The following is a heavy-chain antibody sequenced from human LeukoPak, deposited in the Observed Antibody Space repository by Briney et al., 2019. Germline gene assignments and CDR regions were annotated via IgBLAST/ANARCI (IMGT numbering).Heavy chain of an antibody. Sequence: PGGSLRLSCAASGFTFSSHAMHWVRQAPGKGLEWVAVISYDGSNKYYADSVKGRFTISRDNSKNTLYLQMNSLRAEDTAVYSCARDFGTDYYYYMDVWGNGTTVIVSS. CDR3: ARDFGTDYYYYMDV. D-gene: IGHD2-8*02. CDR1: GFTFSSHA. CDR2: ISYDGSNK. V-gene: IGHV3-30-3*01. J-gene: IGHJ6*03.